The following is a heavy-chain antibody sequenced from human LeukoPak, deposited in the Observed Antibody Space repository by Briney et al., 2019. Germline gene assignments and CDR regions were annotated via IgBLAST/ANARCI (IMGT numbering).Heavy chain of an antibody. D-gene: IGHD3-16*02. Sequence: SETLSLTCAVYGGSFSGYYWSWIRQPPGKGLEWIGEINHSGSTNYNPSLKSRVTISVDTSKNQFSPKLSSVTAADTAVYYCARGLYHDTIFQHWGQGTLVTVSS. CDR2: INHSGST. CDR3: ARGLYHDTIFQH. CDR1: GGSFSGYY. V-gene: IGHV4-34*01. J-gene: IGHJ1*01.